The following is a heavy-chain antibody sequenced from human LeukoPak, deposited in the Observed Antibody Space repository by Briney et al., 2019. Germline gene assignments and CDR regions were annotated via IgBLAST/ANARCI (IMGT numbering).Heavy chain of an antibody. Sequence: SVKVSCKASGGTFSSYAISWVRQAPGQGLEWMGRIIPILGIANYAQKFQGRVTITADKSTSTAYMELSSLRSEDTAVYYCAKSTGFDLERSDYWGQGTLVTVSS. V-gene: IGHV1-69*04. CDR1: GGTFSSYA. J-gene: IGHJ4*02. D-gene: IGHD1-1*01. CDR3: AKSTGFDLERSDY. CDR2: IIPILGIA.